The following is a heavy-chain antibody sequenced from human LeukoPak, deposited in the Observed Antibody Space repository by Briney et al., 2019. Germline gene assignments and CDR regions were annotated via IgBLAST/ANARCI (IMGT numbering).Heavy chain of an antibody. V-gene: IGHV4-59*01. J-gene: IGHJ4*02. Sequence: ETLSLTCTVSGGSISSYYWSWIRQPPGKGLEWIGYIYYSGSTNYNPSLKSRVTISVDTSKNQFSLKLSSVTAADTAVYYCARESASGYFDYWGQGTLVTVSS. CDR1: GGSISSYY. D-gene: IGHD3-10*01. CDR2: IYYSGST. CDR3: ARESASGYFDY.